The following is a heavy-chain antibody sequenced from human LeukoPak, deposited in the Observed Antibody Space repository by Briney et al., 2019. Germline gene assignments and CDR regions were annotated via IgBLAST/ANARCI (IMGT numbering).Heavy chain of an antibody. J-gene: IGHJ3*02. D-gene: IGHD2-15*01. Sequence: SQTLSLTCAVSGGSISSGGYSWRWIRQPPGKGLEWIGYIYHSGSTYYNPSLKSRVTISVDRSKNQFSLKLSSVTAADTAVYYCARDRGYCSGGSCYFNAFDIWGQGTMVTVSS. CDR3: ARDRGYCSGGSCYFNAFDI. CDR2: IYHSGST. CDR1: GGSISSGGYS. V-gene: IGHV4-30-2*01.